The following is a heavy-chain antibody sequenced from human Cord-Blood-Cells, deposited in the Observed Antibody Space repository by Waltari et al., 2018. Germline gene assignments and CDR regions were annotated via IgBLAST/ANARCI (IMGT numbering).Heavy chain of an antibody. CDR2: IWYDGSNK. V-gene: IGHV3-33*01. Sequence: QVQLVESGGGVVQPGRSLRLSCAASGFTFSSYRMNWVRQAPGKGLEWVAVIWYDGSNKYYADSVKGRFTISRDNSKNTLYLQMNSLRAEDTAVYYCARGNILAGGYFDYWGQGTLVTVSS. J-gene: IGHJ4*02. CDR1: GFTFSSYR. D-gene: IGHD3-3*02. CDR3: ARGNILAGGYFDY.